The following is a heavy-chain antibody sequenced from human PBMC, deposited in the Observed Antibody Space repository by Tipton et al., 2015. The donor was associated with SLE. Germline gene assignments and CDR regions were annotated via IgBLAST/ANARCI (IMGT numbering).Heavy chain of an antibody. CDR1: GGSISSSSYY. CDR3: ARHEDTAMVPEYFQH. D-gene: IGHD5-18*01. Sequence: TLSLTCTVSGGSISSSSYYWGWIRQPPGKGLEWIGSIYYSGSTYYNPSLKSRVTISVDTSKNQFSLKLSSVTAADTAVYYCARHEDTAMVPEYFQHWGQGTLVTVSS. J-gene: IGHJ1*01. CDR2: IYYSGST. V-gene: IGHV4-39*01.